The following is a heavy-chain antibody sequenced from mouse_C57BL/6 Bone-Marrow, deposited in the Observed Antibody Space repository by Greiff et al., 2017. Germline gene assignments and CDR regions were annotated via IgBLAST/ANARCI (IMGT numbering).Heavy chain of an antibody. J-gene: IGHJ2*01. V-gene: IGHV14-4*01. Sequence: EVQLQQSGAELVRPGASVKLSCTASGFNIKDDYMHWVKQRPEQGLEWIGLIDPENGDTEYASKFPGKATTTADTSSNTACLQLSSLTSEDTAVYYCTTWRGDYFDYWGQGTTLTVSS. CDR1: GFNIKDDY. CDR2: IDPENGDT. CDR3: TTWRGDYFDY.